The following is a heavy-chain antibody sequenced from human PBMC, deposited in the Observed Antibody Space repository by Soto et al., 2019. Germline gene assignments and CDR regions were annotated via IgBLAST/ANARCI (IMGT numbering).Heavy chain of an antibody. CDR1: GYGFTSHW. J-gene: IGHJ4*02. CDR3: PRQNEGWELKNLDY. Sequence: GESLKISCKGSGYGFTSHWIGWVRQMPGKGLEWMGIIYPGDSDTRYSPSFQGQVTMSVDKSISNAYLQWSSLKASDTAMYYCPRQNEGWELKNLDYWGQGTRVTVSS. CDR2: IYPGDSDT. V-gene: IGHV5-51*01. D-gene: IGHD1-26*01.